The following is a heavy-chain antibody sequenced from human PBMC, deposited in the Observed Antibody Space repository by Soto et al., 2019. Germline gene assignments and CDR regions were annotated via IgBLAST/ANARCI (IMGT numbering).Heavy chain of an antibody. D-gene: IGHD3-3*01. V-gene: IGHV4-4*07. CDR2: ISTSGNV. CDR3: ARDHNDFWSLYPLAFDY. Sequence: QVQLQESGPGMVKPSETLSLTCTVSGGSLTKYYWSWIRQPAGKGLEWIGRISTSGNVVSKASLRSRLTMSVDTSQHQYSLRLTSVTAADTAVYYCARDHNDFWSLYPLAFDYWGKGALVTVSS. J-gene: IGHJ4*02. CDR1: GGSLTKYY.